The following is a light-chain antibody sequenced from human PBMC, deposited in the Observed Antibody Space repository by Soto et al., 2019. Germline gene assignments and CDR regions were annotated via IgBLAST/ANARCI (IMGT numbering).Light chain of an antibody. V-gene: IGKV3-20*01. CDR1: QTITSNY. CDR2: GAS. CDR3: HQYGSSPAT. Sequence: IVMTQSPGTLSLSPGERATLSCRASQTITSNYLAWYQQKPGQAPRLLIYGASYRATGIPDRFSGSGSGTDFTLTISRLEPEDFAVYYCHQYGSSPATFGQGTKVDIK. J-gene: IGKJ1*01.